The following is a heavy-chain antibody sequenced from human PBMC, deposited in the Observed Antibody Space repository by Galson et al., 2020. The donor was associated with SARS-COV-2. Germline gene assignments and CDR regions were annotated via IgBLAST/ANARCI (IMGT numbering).Heavy chain of an antibody. J-gene: IGHJ4*02. V-gene: IGHV4-31*03. CDR2: IYYSGIT. Sequence: ASETLSLTCTVSGGSISSGGYYWSWIRQHPGKGLEWIGYIYYSGITYYNPSLKSRVAISVDPSKNQFSLKLSSVTAADTAVYYCARNPMAHFGYWGQGTLVTVSA. CDR1: GGSISSGGYY. CDR3: ARNPMAHFGY.